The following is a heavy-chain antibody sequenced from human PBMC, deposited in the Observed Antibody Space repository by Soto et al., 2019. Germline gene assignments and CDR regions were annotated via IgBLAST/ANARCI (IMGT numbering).Heavy chain of an antibody. D-gene: IGHD3-16*01. J-gene: IGHJ6*02. Sequence: QVQLQESGPGLVKPAETLSLTCSVSGGSISSNDWSWIRQPPGKGLEYIGYISYNGNTNYKPSLKSRVTISVDTSKNQCSLTMSSVTAADTAVYYCARVSYHYVWGSSTGMDVWGQGTTVTVSS. CDR3: ARVSYHYVWGSSTGMDV. V-gene: IGHV4-59*01. CDR1: GGSISSND. CDR2: ISYNGNT.